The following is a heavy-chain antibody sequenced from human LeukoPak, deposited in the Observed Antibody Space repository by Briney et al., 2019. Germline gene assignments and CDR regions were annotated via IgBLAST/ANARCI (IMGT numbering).Heavy chain of an antibody. CDR2: ISSSSSYI. J-gene: IGHJ4*02. Sequence: GGSLRLSCAASGFTVSSNYMSWVRQAPGKGLEWVSSISSSSSYIYYADSVKGRFTISRDNAKNSLYLQMNSLRAEDTAVYYCATEQQLLPPTEYFDYWGQGTLVTVSS. V-gene: IGHV3-21*01. CDR1: GFTVSSNY. D-gene: IGHD6-13*01. CDR3: ATEQQLLPPTEYFDY.